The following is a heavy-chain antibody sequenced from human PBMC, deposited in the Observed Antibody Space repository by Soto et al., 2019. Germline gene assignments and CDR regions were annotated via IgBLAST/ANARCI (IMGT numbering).Heavy chain of an antibody. J-gene: IGHJ5*02. D-gene: IGHD3-3*01. CDR3: ARSTADFWSGYNPRANWFEP. CDR1: GGSISSYY. Sequence: SETLSLTCTVSGGSISSYYWSWIRQPPGKGLEWIGYIYYSGSTYYNPSLKSRVTISVDTSKNQFSLKLSSVTAADTAVYYCARSTADFWSGYNPRANWFEPWGQGTLVTVSS. V-gene: IGHV4-30-4*01. CDR2: IYYSGST.